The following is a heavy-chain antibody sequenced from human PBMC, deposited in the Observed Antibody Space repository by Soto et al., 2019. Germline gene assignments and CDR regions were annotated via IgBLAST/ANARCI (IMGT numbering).Heavy chain of an antibody. D-gene: IGHD2-15*01. V-gene: IGHV5-10-1*01. CDR2: IDPSDSYT. Sequence: VPQKVSCKGSGYSFTSYWISRVRQMHGKGLEWMGRIDPSDSYTNYSPSFQGHVTISADKSISTAYLQWSSLKASDTAMYYCARLEVDCSGGSCYHENYWGQGTLVTVSS. CDR1: GYSFTSYW. CDR3: ARLEVDCSGGSCYHENY. J-gene: IGHJ4*02.